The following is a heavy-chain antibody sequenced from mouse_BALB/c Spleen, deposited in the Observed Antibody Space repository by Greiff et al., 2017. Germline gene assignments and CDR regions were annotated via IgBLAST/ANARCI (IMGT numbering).Heavy chain of an antibody. V-gene: IGHV1-82*01. CDR3: ARENYGNYAMDY. D-gene: IGHD2-1*01. CDR1: GYAFSSSW. CDR2: IYPGDGDT. Sequence: LVESGPELVKPGASVKISCKASGYAFSSSWMNWVKQRPGQGLEWIGRIYPGDGDTNYNGKFKGKATLTADKSSSTAYMQLSSLTSVDSAVYFCARENYGNYAMDYWGQGTSVTVSS. J-gene: IGHJ4*01.